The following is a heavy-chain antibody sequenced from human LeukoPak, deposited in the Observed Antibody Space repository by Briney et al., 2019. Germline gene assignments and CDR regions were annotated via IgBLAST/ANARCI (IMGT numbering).Heavy chain of an antibody. D-gene: IGHD4-23*01. CDR2: ISGSGGST. V-gene: IGHV3-23*01. CDR3: ANYFGGHYGGTPYYYYGMDV. J-gene: IGHJ6*02. CDR1: GFTLSSYA. Sequence: GGSLRLSCAASGFTLSSYAMSWVRQAPGKGLEWVSAISGSGGSTYYADSVKGRFTISRDNSKNTLYLQMNSLRAEDTAVYYCANYFGGHYGGTPYYYYGMDVWGQGTTVTVSS.